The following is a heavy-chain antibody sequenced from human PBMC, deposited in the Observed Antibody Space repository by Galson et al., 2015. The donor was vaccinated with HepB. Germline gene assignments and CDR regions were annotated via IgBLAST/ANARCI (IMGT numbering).Heavy chain of an antibody. CDR2: ITPYHDNT. V-gene: IGHV1-18*01. J-gene: IGHJ6*01. CDR1: GYNFRSNG. D-gene: IGHD3-10*01. Sequence: SVKVSCKASGYNFRSNGISWVRQAPGQGPEWMGWITPYHDNTKYAQKFQGRFIITTDTTTNTDFMYLRSLRSDDTAVYYCARDPGEQNYGSGSYWKWGISPGSETKTERPLDVWGQGTTVTVSS. CDR3: ARDPGEQNYGSGSYWKWGISPGSETKTERPLDV.